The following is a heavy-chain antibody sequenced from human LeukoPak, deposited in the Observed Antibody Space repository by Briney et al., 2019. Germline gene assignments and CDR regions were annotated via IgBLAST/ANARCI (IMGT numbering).Heavy chain of an antibody. CDR3: ARDRAVIAFDY. Sequence: ASVTLSFKASGYTFTSYYMHWVRQAPGQGLEWMGIINPSGGSTSYAQKFQGRVTMTRDTSTSTVYMELSSLRSEDTAVYYCARDRAVIAFDYWGQGTLVTVSS. CDR1: GYTFTSYY. J-gene: IGHJ4*02. D-gene: IGHD2-21*01. V-gene: IGHV1-46*01. CDR2: INPSGGST.